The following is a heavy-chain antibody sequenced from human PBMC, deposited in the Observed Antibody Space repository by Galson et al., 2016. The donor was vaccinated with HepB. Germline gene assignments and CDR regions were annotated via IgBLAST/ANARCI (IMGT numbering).Heavy chain of an antibody. CDR3: ARITFAWGFDY. J-gene: IGHJ4*02. CDR2: IYPDPDDSDY. CDR1: GYSFTTHW. V-gene: IGHV5-51*01. Sequence: QSGAAVKKPGESLKISCKASGYSFTTHWIGWVRQMPGKGLEWRGIIYPDPDDSDYQYSPSFQGQVTISADKSTGTAYPQWSSLKASDTAMYYCARITFAWGFDYWGQGTPVTVSS. D-gene: IGHD7-27*01.